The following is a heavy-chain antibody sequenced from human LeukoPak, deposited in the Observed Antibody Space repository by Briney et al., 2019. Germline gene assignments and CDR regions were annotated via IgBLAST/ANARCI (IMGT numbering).Heavy chain of an antibody. V-gene: IGHV3-23*01. CDR1: GFILSKYG. CDR3: AKDRDAVAGGFDY. D-gene: IGHD6-19*01. Sequence: GGALRVSCAVCGFILSKYGMSEVGQAAGKGGAGVAGISGSGGSTNDAASVKGRFTISRDNPNNTLYLQMNSLRAEDTAVYYCAKDRDAVAGGFDYWGQGTLVTVSS. J-gene: IGHJ4*02. CDR2: ISGSGGST.